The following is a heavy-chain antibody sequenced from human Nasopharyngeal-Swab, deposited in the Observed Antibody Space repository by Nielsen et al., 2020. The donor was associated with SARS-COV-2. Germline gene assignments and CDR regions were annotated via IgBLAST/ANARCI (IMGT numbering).Heavy chain of an antibody. CDR2: INPSGGST. Sequence: WVRQAPGQGLEWMGIINPSGGSTSYAQKFQGRVTMTRDTPTSTVYMELSSLRSEDTAVYYCARDYSSHRAFDYWGQGTLVTVSS. J-gene: IGHJ4*02. V-gene: IGHV1-46*01. CDR3: ARDYSSHRAFDY. D-gene: IGHD6-13*01.